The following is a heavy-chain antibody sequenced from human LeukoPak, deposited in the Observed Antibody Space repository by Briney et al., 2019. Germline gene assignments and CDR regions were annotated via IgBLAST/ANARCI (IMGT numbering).Heavy chain of an antibody. Sequence: GGSLRLSCAASGFTFDDYGMSWVRQAPGKGLEWVSGINWKGGSTGDADSVKGRFTTSRDNAKNFLYLQMNSLRAEDTALYYCARLYGSGNYRLDYWGQGTLVTVSS. D-gene: IGHD3-10*01. J-gene: IGHJ4*02. CDR1: GFTFDDYG. CDR2: INWKGGST. V-gene: IGHV3-20*04. CDR3: ARLYGSGNYRLDY.